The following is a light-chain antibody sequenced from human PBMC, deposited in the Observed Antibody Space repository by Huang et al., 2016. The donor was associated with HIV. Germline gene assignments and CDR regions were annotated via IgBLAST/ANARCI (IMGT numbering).Light chain of an antibody. Sequence: MTQSPPSLSASIGDRVTLTCRASRDINTFLAWYQQRPGKPPRLLIYAASILHSGVPARFSGGGSGTNFTLTVSSLQPEDVANYYCQKYDSAPRTFGQGTKLEL. CDR2: AAS. CDR3: QKYDSAPRT. CDR1: RDINTF. J-gene: IGKJ1*01. V-gene: IGKV1-27*01.